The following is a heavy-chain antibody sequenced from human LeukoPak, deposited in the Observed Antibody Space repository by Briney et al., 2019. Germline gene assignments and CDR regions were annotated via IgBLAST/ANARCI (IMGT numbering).Heavy chain of an antibody. V-gene: IGHV1-2*02. CDR3: ARGRERIVVVPAAPVLNWFDP. CDR2: INPNSGGT. D-gene: IGHD2-2*01. J-gene: IGHJ5*02. Sequence: ASVKVSCKASGYTFTGYYMHWERQAPGQGLEWMGWINPNSGGTNYAQKFQGRVTMTRDTSISTAYMELSRLRSDDTAVYYCARGRERIVVVPAAPVLNWFDPWGQGTLVTVSS. CDR1: GYTFTGYY.